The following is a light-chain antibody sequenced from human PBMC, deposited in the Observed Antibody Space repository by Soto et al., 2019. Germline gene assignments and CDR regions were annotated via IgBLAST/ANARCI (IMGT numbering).Light chain of an antibody. CDR3: QQYENLPT. CDR1: QNINNY. V-gene: IGKV1-33*01. Sequence: DIQTTQSPSSLSACVGDRVRITCQACQNINNYLNWYQQKPGRAPKLLIYDASNLEAGVPSRFRGSGSGTDFTFTISRLQPEDIATYYCQQYENLPTFGQGTRLEI. CDR2: DAS. J-gene: IGKJ5*01.